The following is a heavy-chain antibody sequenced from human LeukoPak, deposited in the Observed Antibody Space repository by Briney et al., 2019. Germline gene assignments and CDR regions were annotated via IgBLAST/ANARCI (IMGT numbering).Heavy chain of an antibody. CDR1: GFTFSSYS. D-gene: IGHD3-22*01. CDR2: ISSSSSYI. Sequence: SGGSLRLSCAASGFTFSSYSMNWVRQAPGKGLEWVSSISSSSSYIYYADSVKGRFTISRDNAKNSLYLQMNSLRAEDTAVYYCARERSGGYDSSGYLRDAFDIWGQGTMVTVSS. J-gene: IGHJ3*02. CDR3: ARERSGGYDSSGYLRDAFDI. V-gene: IGHV3-21*01.